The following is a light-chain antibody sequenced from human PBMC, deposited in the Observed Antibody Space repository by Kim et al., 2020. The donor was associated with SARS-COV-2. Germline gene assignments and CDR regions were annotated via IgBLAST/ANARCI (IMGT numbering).Light chain of an antibody. CDR2: DVT. CDR1: ISDGGDYSF. CDR3: SSYTGTSSL. J-gene: IGLJ3*02. V-gene: IGLV2-14*03. Sequence: GQSITISCSGSISDGGDYSFVSWYRQYPGKAPQLLIYDVTKRPSGVSNRFSGSKSANAASLTTSGLQAEDEAGYYCSSYTGTSSLFGGGTQLTVL.